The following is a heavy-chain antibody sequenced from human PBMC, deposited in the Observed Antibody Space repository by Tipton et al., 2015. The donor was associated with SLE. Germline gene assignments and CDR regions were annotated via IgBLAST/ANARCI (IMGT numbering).Heavy chain of an antibody. CDR3: ARGRVDLVATIHVAFDL. D-gene: IGHD5-12*01. J-gene: IGHJ3*01. CDR2: IYTSGRT. Sequence: TLSLTCTVSGGSISSYYWSWIRQPPGKGLEWIGYIYTSGRTNYNPSLKSRVTISVDTSKNQFSLKLSSVTAADTAFYYCARGRVDLVATIHVAFDLWGQGTMVTVS. V-gene: IGHV4-4*08. CDR1: GGSISSYY.